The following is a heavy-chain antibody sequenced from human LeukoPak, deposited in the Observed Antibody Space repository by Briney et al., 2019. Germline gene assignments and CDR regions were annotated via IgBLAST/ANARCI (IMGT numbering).Heavy chain of an antibody. CDR2: ISGGNGNT. D-gene: IGHD3-22*01. V-gene: IGHV1-3*01. J-gene: IGHJ4*02. CDR3: ARPMAGYYDSTGFFDY. Sequence: GASVKVSCKASGYTFTTYAMHWVRQAPGQRLEWMGWISGGNGNTKYSQKFQGRVTITRDTSASTAYMELSSLRSEDRAVYYCARPMAGYYDSTGFFDYWGQGTLVTVSS. CDR1: GYTFTTYA.